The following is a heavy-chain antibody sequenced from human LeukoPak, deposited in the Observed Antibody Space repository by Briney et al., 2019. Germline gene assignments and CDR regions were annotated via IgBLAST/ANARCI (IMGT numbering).Heavy chain of an antibody. CDR1: GFTFSSYG. CDR3: ARSRHYDSSGHFDY. D-gene: IGHD3-22*01. Sequence: GGSLRLSCAASGFTFSSYGMSWVRQAPGKGLEWVSGINWNGGSTGYADSVKGRFTISRDNAKNSLYLQMNSLRAEDTALYYCARSRHYDSSGHFDYWGQGTLVTVSS. V-gene: IGHV3-20*04. J-gene: IGHJ4*02. CDR2: INWNGGST.